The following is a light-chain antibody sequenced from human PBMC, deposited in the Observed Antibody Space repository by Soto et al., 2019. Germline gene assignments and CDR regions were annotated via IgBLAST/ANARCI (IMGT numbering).Light chain of an antibody. J-gene: IGKJ3*01. Sequence: EIVLTQSPGTLSLSPGEGATLSCRASQSVSSNFLAWFQQKPGQAPRLLIYGASNRATGIPDRFSGSGSGTDFTLTISRLEPEAFELYYCQQYVSSQVVTFGHGTKVDIK. V-gene: IGKV3-20*01. CDR2: GAS. CDR3: QQYVSSQVVT. CDR1: QSVSSNF.